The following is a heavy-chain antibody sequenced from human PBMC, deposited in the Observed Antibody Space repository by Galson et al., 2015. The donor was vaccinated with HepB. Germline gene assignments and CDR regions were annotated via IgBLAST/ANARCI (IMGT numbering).Heavy chain of an antibody. CDR3: ARAVVVVITSYKLDY. CDR1: GYTFTSYG. V-gene: IGHV1-3*01. D-gene: IGHD3-22*01. Sequence: SVKVSCKASGYTFTSYGISWVRQAPGQGLEWMGWINAGNGNTKYSQKFQGRVTITRDTSASTAYMELSSLRSEDTAVYYCARAVVVVITSYKLDYWGQGTLVTVSS. J-gene: IGHJ4*02. CDR2: INAGNGNT.